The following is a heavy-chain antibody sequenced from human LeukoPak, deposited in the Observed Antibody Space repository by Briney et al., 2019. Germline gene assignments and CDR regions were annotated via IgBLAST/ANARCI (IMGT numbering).Heavy chain of an antibody. CDR3: ARGTRGVRGPSDR. Sequence: SETLSLTCTVSGGSISSYYWSWIRQPPGKGLEWIGYIYYSGSTNYNPSLKSRVTISVDTSKNQFSLKLSSVTAADTAVYYCARGTRGVRGPSDRWGQGTLVTVSS. D-gene: IGHD3-10*01. J-gene: IGHJ5*02. CDR2: IYYSGST. CDR1: GGSISSYY. V-gene: IGHV4-59*01.